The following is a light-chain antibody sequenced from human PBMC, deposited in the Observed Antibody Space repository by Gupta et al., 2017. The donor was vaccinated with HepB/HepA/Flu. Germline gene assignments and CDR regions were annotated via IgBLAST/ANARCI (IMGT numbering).Light chain of an antibody. Sequence: DIQMTQSPFSLSASVGDRVTITCRASQDISSYLNWYQQKPGKAPKLLIYAASRLQSGVPSRFSGSGSGTDFTLTICRLQPEDFATYYCQQTYSSTRTFGQGTKVEIK. CDR3: QQTYSSTRT. J-gene: IGKJ1*01. V-gene: IGKV1-39*01. CDR2: AAS. CDR1: QDISSY.